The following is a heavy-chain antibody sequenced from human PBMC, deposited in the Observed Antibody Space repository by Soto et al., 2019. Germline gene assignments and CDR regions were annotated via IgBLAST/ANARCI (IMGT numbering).Heavy chain of an antibody. CDR1: GGSISSGGYS. D-gene: IGHD2-8*01. V-gene: IGHV4-30-2*01. Sequence: PSETLCLTCAVSGGSISSGGYSCSWIRQPPGKGLEWIGYIYHSVSTYYNPSLKSRVTISVDRSKNQFSLKLSTVTAADTAIYYCVRADRFGVSISSPYLWGQGILVTVFS. J-gene: IGHJ4*02. CDR2: IYHSVST. CDR3: VRADRFGVSISSPYL.